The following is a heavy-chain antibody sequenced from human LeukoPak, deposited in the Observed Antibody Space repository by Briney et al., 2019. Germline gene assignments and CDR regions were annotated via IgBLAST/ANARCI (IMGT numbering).Heavy chain of an antibody. Sequence: ASVKVSCKTSGYTFSSYGVSWVRQAPGQGLEWVGWISTYTGNTAFAQKFQGRVTMTTDTSTSTAYMELRSLRSDDTAVYYCARDLMSSYYYDGSFNYWGQETLVSVSS. CDR3: ARDLMSSYYYDGSFNY. CDR1: GYTFSSYG. CDR2: ISTYTGNT. V-gene: IGHV1-18*01. J-gene: IGHJ4*02. D-gene: IGHD3-22*01.